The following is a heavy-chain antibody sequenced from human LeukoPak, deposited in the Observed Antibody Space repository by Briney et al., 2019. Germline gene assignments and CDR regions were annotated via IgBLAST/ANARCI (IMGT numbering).Heavy chain of an antibody. V-gene: IGHV3-23*01. CDR1: GFTVGSNY. CDR2: ISNNGGYT. D-gene: IGHD2-15*01. Sequence: PGGSLRLSCAASGFTVGSNYMSWVRQAPGKGLEWVSAISNNGGYTYYADSVQGRFTISRDNSKSTPCLQMNSLRAEDTAVYYCAKQLGYCSDGSCYFPYWGQGTLVTVSS. J-gene: IGHJ4*02. CDR3: AKQLGYCSDGSCYFPY.